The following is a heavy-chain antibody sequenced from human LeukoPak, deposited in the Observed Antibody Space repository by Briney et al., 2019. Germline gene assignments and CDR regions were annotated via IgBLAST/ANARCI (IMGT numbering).Heavy chain of an antibody. V-gene: IGHV3-48*04. CDR1: GFTFSIYS. D-gene: IGHD3-9*01. CDR2: ISGSSSIV. Sequence: GGSPRLSCAASGFTFSIYSMNWVRQAPGKGLEWVSYISGSSSIVHYADSVNGRFTISRENAKNSVSLQMNSLRAEDTAVYYCARGGGFYDILTGHHKIKPEYMDVWGKGTTVTVSS. CDR3: ARGGGFYDILTGHHKIKPEYMDV. J-gene: IGHJ6*03.